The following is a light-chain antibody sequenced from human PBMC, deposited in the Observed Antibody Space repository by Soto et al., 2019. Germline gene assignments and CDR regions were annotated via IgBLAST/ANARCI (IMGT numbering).Light chain of an antibody. CDR3: QQYKDWYT. CDR2: GAS. V-gene: IGKV3-15*01. J-gene: IGKJ2*01. CDR1: QSVGSN. Sequence: EIVMTQSPATLSVSPGERATLSCRASQSVGSNLAWYQHRPGQAPRLLILGASTRDNGVPARFSGSGSGTEFTLTISGLQSEDSAVYCCQQYKDWYTFGQGTKLQIK.